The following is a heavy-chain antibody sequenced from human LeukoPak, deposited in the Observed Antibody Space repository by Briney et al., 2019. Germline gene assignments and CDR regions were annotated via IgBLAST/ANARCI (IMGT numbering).Heavy chain of an antibody. CDR3: ARDHRDFWSGYQDN. CDR1: GYRFSDYY. V-gene: IGHV1-2*02. D-gene: IGHD3-3*01. CDR2: INPNSGGT. J-gene: IGHJ4*02. Sequence: ASVKVSCKASGYRFSDYYIHWLRQAPGQGPEWMGWINPNSGGTNYAQKFQGRVTMTRDTSISTAYMELSRLRSDDTAVYYCARDHRDFWSGYQDNWGQGTLVTVSS.